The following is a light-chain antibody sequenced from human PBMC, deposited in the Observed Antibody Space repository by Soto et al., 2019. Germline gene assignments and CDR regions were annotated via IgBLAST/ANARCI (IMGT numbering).Light chain of an antibody. CDR1: SSDVGGYDY. V-gene: IGLV2-14*01. CDR3: GSWDSSLTYV. Sequence: QSALTQPASVSGSPGQSITISCTGTSSDVGGYDYVSWYQQHPDKAPKLMIYEVSNRPSGVSSRFSGSKSGNTASLGITGLQTGDEAVYYCGSWDSSLTYVFGTGTKLTVL. CDR2: EVS. J-gene: IGLJ1*01.